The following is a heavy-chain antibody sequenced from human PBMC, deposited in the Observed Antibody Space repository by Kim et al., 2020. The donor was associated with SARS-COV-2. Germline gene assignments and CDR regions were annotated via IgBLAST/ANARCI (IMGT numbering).Heavy chain of an antibody. D-gene: IGHD6-13*01. V-gene: IGHV4-39*01. CDR1: GGSISSSSYY. CDR2: IYYSGST. CDR3: SRSRQQQLVFNYYYGMDV. J-gene: IGHJ6*02. Sequence: SETLSLTCTVSGGSISSSSYYWGWIRQPPGKGLEWIGSIYYSGSTYYNLSLKSRVTISVDTSKNQFSLKLSSVTAADTAVYYCSRSRQQQLVFNYYYGMDVWDQGTTVTVSS.